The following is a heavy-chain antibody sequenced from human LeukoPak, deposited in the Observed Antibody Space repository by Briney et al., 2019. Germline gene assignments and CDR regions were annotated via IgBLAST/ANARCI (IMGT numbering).Heavy chain of an antibody. Sequence: SETLSLTCTVSGGSISSHYWSWIRQPPGKGLEWIGYIYYSGSTNYNPSLKSRVTISVDTSKNQFSLKLSSVTAADTAVYYCARPGSCTEDAFDIWGQGTMVTVSS. D-gene: IGHD2-2*01. V-gene: IGHV4-59*11. J-gene: IGHJ3*02. CDR2: IYYSGST. CDR1: GGSISSHY. CDR3: ARPGSCTEDAFDI.